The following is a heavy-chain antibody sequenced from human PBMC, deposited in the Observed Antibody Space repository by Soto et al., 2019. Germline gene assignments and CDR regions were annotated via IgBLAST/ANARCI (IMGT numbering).Heavy chain of an antibody. CDR3: ARQTLNIVVAVAATPGWFDP. CDR2: IYYSGST. CDR1: GGSIISSSYY. Sequence: PSETLSLTCTVSGGSIISSSYYWVWIRQPPGKGLEWVGNIYYSGSTYYNPSLKSRVTISVDTSKNQFSLKLRSVTAADTAVYYCARQTLNIVVAVAATPGWFDPWGQGTLVTVSS. V-gene: IGHV4-39*01. J-gene: IGHJ5*02. D-gene: IGHD2-15*01.